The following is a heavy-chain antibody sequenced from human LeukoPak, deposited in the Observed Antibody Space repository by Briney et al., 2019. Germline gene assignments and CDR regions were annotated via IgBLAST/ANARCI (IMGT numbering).Heavy chain of an antibody. D-gene: IGHD3-9*01. CDR1: GFTFSSYS. CDR2: ISSSSSYI. Sequence: PGGSLRLSCAASGFTFSSYSMNWVRQAPGKGLEWVSSISSSSSYIYYADSVKGRFTISRDNAKNSLYLQMNSLRAEDTAVYYCARDQDYDILTGYYPRDYYYYYGMDVWGQGTTVTVSS. V-gene: IGHV3-21*01. CDR3: ARDQDYDILTGYYPRDYYYYYGMDV. J-gene: IGHJ6*02.